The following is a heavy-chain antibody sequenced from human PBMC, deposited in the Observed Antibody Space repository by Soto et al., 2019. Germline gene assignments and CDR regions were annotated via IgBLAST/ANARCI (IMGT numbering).Heavy chain of an antibody. Sequence: ASVKVSCKASGYLFTAYSMHWVRLAPGQGLEWMGVGNPSGGSTKYAQNFQGRVTMTRDTSTTTIYMELSSLRSDDTALYYCAREENCGGGTCYSEYFNSWGQGPLVTVSS. CDR2: GNPSGGST. CDR1: GYLFTAYS. CDR3: AREENCGGGTCYSEYFNS. V-gene: IGHV1-46*01. D-gene: IGHD2-15*01. J-gene: IGHJ1*01.